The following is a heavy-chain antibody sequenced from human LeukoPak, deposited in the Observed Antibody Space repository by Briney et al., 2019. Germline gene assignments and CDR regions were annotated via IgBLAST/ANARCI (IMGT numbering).Heavy chain of an antibody. V-gene: IGHV3-21*01. J-gene: IGHJ6*02. Sequence: WGAPRLFRGGSWITLSWYSLGLVRPGPGEGLEWGSSLRSNSSHIYYADSVKGRFTISRDNARNSVYLQTNSLRAEDTAVYYCARAYDHFWSAYYRDYGMDVWGQGTAVTVS. CDR2: LRSNSSHI. D-gene: IGHD3-3*01. CDR3: ARAYDHFWSAYYRDYGMDV. CDR1: WITLSWYS.